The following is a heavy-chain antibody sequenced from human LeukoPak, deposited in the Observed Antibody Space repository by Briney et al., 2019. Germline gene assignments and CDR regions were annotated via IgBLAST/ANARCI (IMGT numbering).Heavy chain of an antibody. Sequence: SQTLSLTCVISGDSFSSNSATWNWIRQSPLRGLEWLGRTYYKSKWYSEYAISVKSRITINPDTSKNQFSLHLNSVTPEDTAVYYCARSAAGTLDYWGQGTLVTVSS. CDR2: TYYKSKWYS. D-gene: IGHD6-13*01. CDR3: ARSAAGTLDY. V-gene: IGHV6-1*01. J-gene: IGHJ4*02. CDR1: GDSFSSNSAT.